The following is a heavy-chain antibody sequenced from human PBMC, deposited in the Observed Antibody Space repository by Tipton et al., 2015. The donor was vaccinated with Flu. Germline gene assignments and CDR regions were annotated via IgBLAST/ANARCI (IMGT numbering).Heavy chain of an antibody. V-gene: IGHV5-51*01. CDR2: IYPGDSDI. J-gene: IGHJ3*02. D-gene: IGHD4-23*01. CDR3: AKHRATVAPREAGDM. CDR1: GNRFTSSW. Sequence: QLVQSGAEVKKPGESLKISCTGSGNRFTSSWIGWVRPRPGKGLEWMGIIYPGDSDIKYSPSFEGQVTISADKSTSTAYLQWSSLKASDTAMYYCAKHRATVAPREAGDMWGQGTMVAVSS.